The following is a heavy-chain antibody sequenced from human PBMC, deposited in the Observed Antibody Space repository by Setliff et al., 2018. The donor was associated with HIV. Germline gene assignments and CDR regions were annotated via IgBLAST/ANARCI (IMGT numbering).Heavy chain of an antibody. Sequence: ASVKVSCKASGYTFTSYYMHWVRQAPGQGLEWMGIINPSGGSTRYAQKFQGRVTMTRDTSTSTVYMELSSLRSEDTAVHYCAREGYYNSWSGYGYYYYYMDVWGKGTTVTGS. CDR3: AREGYYNSWSGYGYYYYYMDV. CDR1: GYTFTSYY. CDR2: INPSGGST. D-gene: IGHD3-3*01. J-gene: IGHJ6*03. V-gene: IGHV1-46*01.